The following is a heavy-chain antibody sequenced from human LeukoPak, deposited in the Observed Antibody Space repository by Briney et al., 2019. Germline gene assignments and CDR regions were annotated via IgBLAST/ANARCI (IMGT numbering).Heavy chain of an antibody. Sequence: SETLSLTCTVSGGSISSYYWRWIRQPPGKGLEWIGYIYYSGSTNYNPSLKSRVTISVDTSKNQFSLKLSSVTAADTAVYYCARWANYDILTGYGFDYWGQGTLVTVSS. J-gene: IGHJ4*02. CDR1: GGSISSYY. V-gene: IGHV4-59*01. CDR2: IYYSGST. CDR3: ARWANYDILTGYGFDY. D-gene: IGHD3-9*01.